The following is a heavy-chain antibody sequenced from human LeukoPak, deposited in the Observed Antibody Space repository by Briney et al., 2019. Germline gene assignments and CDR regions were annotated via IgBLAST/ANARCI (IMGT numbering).Heavy chain of an antibody. CDR2: ISAYNGNT. CDR3: ARGGLVVVVAATPSTTPGLLHWLDP. Sequence: ASVNVSCKASGYTFTSYGISWVRQAPGQGLEWMGWISAYNGNTKYAQKVLGRVTMTTDTSTSTAYMELRSLRSDDTAVYYCARGGLVVVVAATPSTTPGLLHWLDPWGQGALVSVSS. D-gene: IGHD2-15*01. CDR1: GYTFTSYG. V-gene: IGHV1-18*01. J-gene: IGHJ5*02.